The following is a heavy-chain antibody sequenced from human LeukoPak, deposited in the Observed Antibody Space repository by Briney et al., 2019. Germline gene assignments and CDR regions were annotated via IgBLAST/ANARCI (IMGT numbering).Heavy chain of an antibody. D-gene: IGHD3-10*01. Sequence: PSGTLSLTCAVSVYSISSGYYWGWTRQPPGKGLEWSESIYHSGITYYNPSLRREVTTSVDTSKNQFSLKLSSVTAADTAVYYCARHVTTMVRGVILINWFDPWGQGTLVTVSS. CDR3: ARHVTTMVRGVILINWFDP. J-gene: IGHJ5*02. V-gene: IGHV4-38-2*01. CDR1: VYSISSGYY. CDR2: IYHSGIT.